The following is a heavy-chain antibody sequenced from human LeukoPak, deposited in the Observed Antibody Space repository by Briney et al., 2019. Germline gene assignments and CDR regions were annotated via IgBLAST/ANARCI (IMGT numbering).Heavy chain of an antibody. Sequence: ASVKVSCKASGYTFTDYYMHWVRQAPGQGLEWMGWINPDTGVTKYAQKFQGRVTMTRDTSISTAYMELSRLRSDDTAVYYCARFYNGNQNFDYWGQGTLVAVSS. CDR1: GYTFTDYY. J-gene: IGHJ4*02. CDR3: ARFYNGNQNFDY. D-gene: IGHD2-8*01. CDR2: INPDTGVT. V-gene: IGHV1-2*02.